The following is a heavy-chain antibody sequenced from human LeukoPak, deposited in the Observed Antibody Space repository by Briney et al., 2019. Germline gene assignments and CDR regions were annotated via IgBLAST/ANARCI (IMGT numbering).Heavy chain of an antibody. CDR2: ISSSSSYI. J-gene: IGHJ5*02. CDR3: ARVRVDHNWFDP. Sequence: GGSLRLSCAASGFTFSRYSMNWVRQAPGKGLEWVSSISSSSSYIYYADSVKGRFTISRDNAKNSLYLQMNSLRAEDTAVYYCARVRVDHNWFDPWGQGTLVTVSS. D-gene: IGHD3-3*01. V-gene: IGHV3-21*01. CDR1: GFTFSRYS.